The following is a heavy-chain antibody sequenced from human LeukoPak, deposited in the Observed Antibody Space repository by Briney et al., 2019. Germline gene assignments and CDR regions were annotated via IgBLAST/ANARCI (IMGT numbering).Heavy chain of an antibody. V-gene: IGHV1-8*01. CDR1: GYTFTSYD. J-gene: IGHJ6*02. CDR3: ARGEATIPYYYYYGMDV. Sequence: ASVKVSCKASGYTFTSYDINWVRQATGQGLEWMGWMNPNSGNTGYAQKFQGRVTMTRNTSISTAYMELSSLRSEDTAVYYCARGEATIPYYYYYGMDVWGQVTTVTISS. CDR2: MNPNSGNT. D-gene: IGHD5-12*01.